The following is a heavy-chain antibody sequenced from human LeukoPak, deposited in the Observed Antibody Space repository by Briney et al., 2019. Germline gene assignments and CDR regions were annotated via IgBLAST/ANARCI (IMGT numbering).Heavy chain of an antibody. D-gene: IGHD6-19*01. CDR3: TRGGPVAGTHKYFQH. J-gene: IGHJ1*01. CDR1: GYTFTSYD. V-gene: IGHV1-8*01. Sequence: ASVKVSCKASGYTFTSYDINWVRQATEQGLSWWGWINPNNGNTDYAQKFQDRVTLTRNTSISTAYMELSSLRSEDTAVYYCTRGGPVAGTHKYFQHWGQGTLVTVSS. CDR2: INPNNGNT.